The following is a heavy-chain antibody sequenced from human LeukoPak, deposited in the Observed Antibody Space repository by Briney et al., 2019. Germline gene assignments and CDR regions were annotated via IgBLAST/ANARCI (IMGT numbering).Heavy chain of an antibody. CDR1: GGTFSSYA. V-gene: IGHV1-69*13. J-gene: IGHJ6*03. CDR3: ARDPMGSGGSPEGYYYYMDV. D-gene: IGHD2-15*01. Sequence: SVKVSCKASGGTFSSYAISWVRQAPGQGLEWMGGIIPIFGTANYAQKFQGRVTITADESTSTAYMELSSLRSEDTAVYYCARDPMGSGGSPEGYYYYMDVWGKGTTVTISS. CDR2: IIPIFGTA.